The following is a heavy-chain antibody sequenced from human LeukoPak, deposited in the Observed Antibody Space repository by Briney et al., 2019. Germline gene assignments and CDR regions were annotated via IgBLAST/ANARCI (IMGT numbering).Heavy chain of an antibody. D-gene: IGHD3-10*01. CDR3: ARVSLVRGAPDYYFDY. V-gene: IGHV4-61*02. CDR1: GGSISSGGYY. CDR2: VYTSGST. Sequence: PSQTLSLTCTVSGGSISSGGYYWSWIRQPAGKGLEWIGRVYTSGSTDYNPSLKSRVTMSVDTSKNQFSLKLSSVTAADTAVYYCARVSLVRGAPDYYFDYWGQGTLVTVSS. J-gene: IGHJ4*02.